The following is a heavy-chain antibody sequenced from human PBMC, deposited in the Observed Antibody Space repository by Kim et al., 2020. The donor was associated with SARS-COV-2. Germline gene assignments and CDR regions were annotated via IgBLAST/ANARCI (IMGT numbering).Heavy chain of an antibody. CDR1: GYTFTGYY. CDR3: ARLAGVGATRSSAFDI. Sequence: ASVKVSCKASGYTFTGYYMHWVRQAPGQGLEWMGRINPNSGGTNYAQKFQGRVTMTRDTSISTAYMELSRLRSDDTAVYYCARLAGVGATRSSAFDIWGQGTMVTVSS. D-gene: IGHD1-26*01. V-gene: IGHV1-2*06. CDR2: INPNSGGT. J-gene: IGHJ3*02.